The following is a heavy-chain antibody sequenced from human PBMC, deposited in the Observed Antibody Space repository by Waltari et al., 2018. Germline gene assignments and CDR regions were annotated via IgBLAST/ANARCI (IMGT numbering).Heavy chain of an antibody. J-gene: IGHJ4*02. CDR1: GGSISSYY. Sequence: QVQLQESGPGLVKPSETLSLTCTVTGGSISSYYWSWIRQPPGKGLEWIGYIYYSGSPNYNPSLKSRVTISGDTSKNQCSLKLSSVTAADTAVYYCARDDYYGSIRVLDYWGQGTLVTVSS. CDR2: IYYSGSP. V-gene: IGHV4-59*01. CDR3: ARDDYYGSIRVLDY. D-gene: IGHD3-10*01.